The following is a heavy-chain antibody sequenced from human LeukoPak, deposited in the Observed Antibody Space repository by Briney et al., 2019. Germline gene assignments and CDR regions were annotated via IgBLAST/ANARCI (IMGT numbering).Heavy chain of an antibody. CDR1: GFTFSSYD. Sequence: GGSLRLSCAASGFTFSSYDMHWVRQATGKGLERVSAIGTAGDTYYPGSVKGRFTISRENAKNSLYLQVNSLRAGDTAVYYCARGGSGSYYGYYFDYWGQGTLVAVSS. CDR3: ARGGSGSYYGYYFDY. D-gene: IGHD3-10*01. CDR2: IGTAGDT. V-gene: IGHV3-13*01. J-gene: IGHJ4*02.